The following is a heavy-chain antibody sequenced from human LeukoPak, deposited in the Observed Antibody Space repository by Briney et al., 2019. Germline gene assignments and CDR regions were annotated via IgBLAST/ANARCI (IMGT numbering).Heavy chain of an antibody. D-gene: IGHD2-15*01. CDR2: INPDSGAT. CDR3: ARDLCHGGSCFHFDS. Sequence: ASVRISCATSGYTFSPSSIHTVRQAPGHGLEWLGWINPDSGATNFAQRFQGRVTMTRDTSVNTAHMELNNLRSDDAAVYYCARDLCHGGSCFHFDSWGQGTLVTVSS. V-gene: IGHV1-2*02. J-gene: IGHJ4*02. CDR1: GYTFSPSS.